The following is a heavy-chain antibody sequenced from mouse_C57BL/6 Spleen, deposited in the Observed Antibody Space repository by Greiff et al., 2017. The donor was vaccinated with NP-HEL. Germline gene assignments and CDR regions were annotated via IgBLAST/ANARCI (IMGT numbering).Heavy chain of an antibody. D-gene: IGHD1-1*01. Sequence: EVKGVESGGGLVKPGGSLKLSCAASGFTFSSYAMSWVRQTPEKRLEWVATISDGGSYTYYPDNVKGRFTISRDNAKNNLYLQMSHLKSEDTAMYYCARGDYYGSSYEGYFDVWGTGTTVTVSS. V-gene: IGHV5-4*03. CDR3: ARGDYYGSSYEGYFDV. CDR2: ISDGGSYT. CDR1: GFTFSSYA. J-gene: IGHJ1*03.